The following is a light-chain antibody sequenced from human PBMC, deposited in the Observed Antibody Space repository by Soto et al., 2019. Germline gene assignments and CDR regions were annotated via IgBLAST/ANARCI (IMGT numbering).Light chain of an antibody. CDR3: TSYTSSSTYV. CDR1: SSDVGGYDY. Sequence: QSVLAQPASVSGSPGQSITVSCTGTSSDVGGYDYVSWYQQHPGNAPKLLISDVTNRPSGVSNRFSGSKSGNTASLTISGLQTEDEADYYCTSYTSSSTYVFGTGTKVTVL. CDR2: DVT. J-gene: IGLJ1*01. V-gene: IGLV2-14*01.